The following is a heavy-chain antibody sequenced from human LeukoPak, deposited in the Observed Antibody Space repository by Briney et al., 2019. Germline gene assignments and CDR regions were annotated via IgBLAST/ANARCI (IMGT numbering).Heavy chain of an antibody. CDR3: ARDTLIAAPKTGTVTRIGWFDP. CDR1: GFTFSSYS. CDR2: ISGSSTYI. J-gene: IGHJ5*02. Sequence: GGSLRLSCAASGFTFSSYSMTWVRQAPGKGLEWVSFISGSSTYINYADAVKGRFTISRDNAKNSLYLQMNSLRAEDTAVYYCARDTLIAAPKTGTVTRIGWFDPWGQGTLVTVSS. V-gene: IGHV3-21*01. D-gene: IGHD6-13*01.